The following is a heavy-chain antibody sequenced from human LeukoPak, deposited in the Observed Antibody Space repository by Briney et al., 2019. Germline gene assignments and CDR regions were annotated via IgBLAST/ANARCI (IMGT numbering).Heavy chain of an antibody. D-gene: IGHD3-3*01. Sequence: GGSLRLSCAASGFTFKNYGMNWVGQAPGKGLEGVSYISSSISTIYHADSVKGRFTIYRDNAKNSLYLQMSSLSAEDTAVYYCASVGVGSEDYWGQGTLVTVSS. CDR1: GFTFKNYG. J-gene: IGHJ4*02. V-gene: IGHV3-48*04. CDR2: ISSSISTI. CDR3: ASVGVGSEDY.